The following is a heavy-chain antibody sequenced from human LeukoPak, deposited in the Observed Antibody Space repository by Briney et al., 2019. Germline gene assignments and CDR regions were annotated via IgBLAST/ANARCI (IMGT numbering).Heavy chain of an antibody. Sequence: SETLSLTCTVSGGSISSQYWTCIRQSPVKGLEWIGYISNSGRISYNPSLKSRVTISIDASKNQFSLKLSSVTAADTAVYYCRRHALVGYFSYYYMYVWGKGTTVTVSS. CDR1: GGSISSQY. CDR3: RRHALVGYFSYYYMYV. J-gene: IGHJ6*03. V-gene: IGHV4-59*11. CDR2: ISNSGRI. D-gene: IGHD2-15*01.